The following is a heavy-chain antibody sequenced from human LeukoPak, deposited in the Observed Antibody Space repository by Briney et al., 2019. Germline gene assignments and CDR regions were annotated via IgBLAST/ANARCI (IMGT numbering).Heavy chain of an antibody. Sequence: ASVKVSCKASGGTFSSYAISWVRQAPGQGLEWMGGIIPIFGTANYAQKFQGRVTITADESMSTAYMELSSLRSEDTAVYYCASKVRGVIYYWGQGTLVTVSS. CDR3: ASKVRGVIYY. D-gene: IGHD3-10*01. J-gene: IGHJ4*02. V-gene: IGHV1-69*01. CDR1: GGTFSSYA. CDR2: IIPIFGTA.